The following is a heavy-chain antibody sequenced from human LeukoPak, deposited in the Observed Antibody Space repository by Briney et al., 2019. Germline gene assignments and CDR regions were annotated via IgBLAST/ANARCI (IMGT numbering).Heavy chain of an antibody. CDR2: IYYDGTT. V-gene: IGHV4-39*07. CDR1: GGSMSVGRSY. CDR3: GTGGGIAVSHV. J-gene: IGHJ4*02. D-gene: IGHD6-19*01. Sequence: SETLSLTYTISGGSMSVGRSYWGWVRQPPGKGLEWVASIYYDGTTYYYPSLKSRVNISMDSYKNHFSLEVKSVTAADTAMYYCGTGGGIAVSHVWGQGIMVAVST.